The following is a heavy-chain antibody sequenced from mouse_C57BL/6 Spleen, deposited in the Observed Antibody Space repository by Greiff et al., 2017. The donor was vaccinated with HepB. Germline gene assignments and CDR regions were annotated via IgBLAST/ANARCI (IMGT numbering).Heavy chain of an antibody. CDR1: GFTFSDYY. V-gene: IGHV5-16*01. D-gene: IGHD2-4*01. Sequence: EVKVVESEGGLVQPGSSMKLSCTASGFTFSDYYMAWVRQVPEKGLEWVANINYDGSSTYYLDSLKSRFIISRDNAKNILYLQMSSLKSEDTATYYCARGDYDYDGVFDYWGQGTTLTVSS. CDR3: ARGDYDYDGVFDY. J-gene: IGHJ2*01. CDR2: INYDGSST.